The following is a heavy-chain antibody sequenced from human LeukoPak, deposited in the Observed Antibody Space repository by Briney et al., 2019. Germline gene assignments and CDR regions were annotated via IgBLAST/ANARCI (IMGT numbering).Heavy chain of an antibody. J-gene: IGHJ4*02. CDR1: GGSISSYY. V-gene: IGHV4-59*08. CDR3: ARLSLLAVGNRISYFDY. D-gene: IGHD3-3*02. CDR2: IYYSGST. Sequence: PSETLSLTCTVSGGSISSYYWSWIRQPPGKGLEWIGYIYYSGSTNYNPSLKSRVTISLEKSKNQYSLKLSSLPAAHTAVYKCARLSLLAVGNRISYFDYWGQGTLVTVSS.